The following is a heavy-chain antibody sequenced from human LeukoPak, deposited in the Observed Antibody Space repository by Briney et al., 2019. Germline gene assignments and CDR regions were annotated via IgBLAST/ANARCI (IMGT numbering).Heavy chain of an antibody. CDR3: AKMVRGVLYYFDY. J-gene: IGHJ4*02. V-gene: IGHV1-18*01. D-gene: IGHD3-10*01. Sequence: GASVKVSCKASGYTFTSYGISWVRQAPGQGREWMGWISAYNGNTNYAQKLQGRVTMTTDTSTSTAYMELRSLRSDDTAVYYWAKMVRGVLYYFDYWGQGTLVTVSS. CDR2: ISAYNGNT. CDR1: GYTFTSYG.